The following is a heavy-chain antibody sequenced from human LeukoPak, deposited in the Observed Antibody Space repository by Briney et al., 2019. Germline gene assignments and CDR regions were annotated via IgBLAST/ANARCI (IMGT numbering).Heavy chain of an antibody. V-gene: IGHV1-2*02. CDR1: GYTFTGYY. Sequence: GASVTVSFKASGYTFTGYYMHWVRQAPGQGLEWMGWINPNSGGTNYAQKFQGRVTMTRDTSISTAYMELSRLRSDDTAVYYCAREFSLVVVAATPSFDYWGQGTLVTVSS. CDR2: INPNSGGT. CDR3: AREFSLVVVAATPSFDY. J-gene: IGHJ4*02. D-gene: IGHD2-15*01.